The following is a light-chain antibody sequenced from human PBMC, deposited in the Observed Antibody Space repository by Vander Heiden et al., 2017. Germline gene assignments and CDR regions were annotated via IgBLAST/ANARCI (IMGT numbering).Light chain of an antibody. CDR1: RSNIGSNH. V-gene: IGLV1-47*01. CDR3: AAWDDSLSGLGV. CDR2: RNN. Sequence: QSVLTQPPSASGTPGQRVTISCSGSRSNIGSNHVYWYQHLPGAAPRLLIYRNNQRPSGVPDRFSGSRSGTSASLAISALRSEDEADYVGAAWDDSLSGLGVFGGGTKLTVL. J-gene: IGLJ3*02.